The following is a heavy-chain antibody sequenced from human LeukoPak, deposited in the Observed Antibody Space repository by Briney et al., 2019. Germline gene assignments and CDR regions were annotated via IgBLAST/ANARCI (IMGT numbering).Heavy chain of an antibody. CDR2: ISYDGSNK. J-gene: IGHJ4*02. CDR1: GFTFSSYA. Sequence: GGSLRLSCAASGFTFSSYAMHWVRQAPGKGLEWVAVISYDGSNKYYADSVKGRFTISRDNSKNTLYLQMNSLRAEDTAVYYCARDPSQELWGPHFDYWGQGTLVTVSS. D-gene: IGHD5-18*01. CDR3: ARDPSQELWGPHFDY. V-gene: IGHV3-30-3*01.